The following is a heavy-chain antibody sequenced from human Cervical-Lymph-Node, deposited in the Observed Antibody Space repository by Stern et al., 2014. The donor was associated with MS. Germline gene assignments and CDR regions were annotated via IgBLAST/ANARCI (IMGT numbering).Heavy chain of an antibody. Sequence: VPLVESGGGLVKPGGSLRLSCAASGFTFSDYYMSWIRQTPGKGLEWVSYISSSGSTICYADAVKGRFTISRDNAKNSVYLQMNSLRAEDTAVYYCARDSPSWGWCFDYWGQGTLVTVSS. J-gene: IGHJ4*02. D-gene: IGHD6-19*01. V-gene: IGHV3-11*01. CDR2: ISSSGSTI. CDR3: ARDSPSWGWCFDY. CDR1: GFTFSDYY.